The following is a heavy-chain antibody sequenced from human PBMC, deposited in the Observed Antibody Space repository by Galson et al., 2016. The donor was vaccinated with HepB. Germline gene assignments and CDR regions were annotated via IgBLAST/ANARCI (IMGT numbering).Heavy chain of an antibody. Sequence: SVKVSCKASGYPFMSYAITWVRQSRGKGLEWVGWIAAYNGDTEYAQKLRDRVTLTTDTSTNTAHMALRSLTSDDTAVYYCAKGTTGFHSSFGVVTYGMDVWGQGTTVTVSS. CDR2: IAAYNGDT. CDR1: GYPFMSYA. CDR3: AKGTTGFHSSFGVVTYGMDV. J-gene: IGHJ6*02. V-gene: IGHV1-18*04. D-gene: IGHD3-3*01.